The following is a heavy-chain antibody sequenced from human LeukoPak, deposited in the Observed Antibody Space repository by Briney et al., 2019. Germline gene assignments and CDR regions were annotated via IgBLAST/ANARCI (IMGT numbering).Heavy chain of an antibody. Sequence: PGGSLGLSCAASGFTFSSYATSWVRQAPGKGLEWVSAISGSGGSTYYADSVKGRFTISRDNSKNTLYLQMNSLRAEDTAVYYCAKTSSGYYQAFDYWGQGTLVTVSS. J-gene: IGHJ4*02. CDR2: ISGSGGST. CDR1: GFTFSSYA. D-gene: IGHD3-22*01. V-gene: IGHV3-23*01. CDR3: AKTSSGYYQAFDY.